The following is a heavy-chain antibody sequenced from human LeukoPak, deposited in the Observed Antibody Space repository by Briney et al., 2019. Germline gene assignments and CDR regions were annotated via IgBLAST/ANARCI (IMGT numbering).Heavy chain of an antibody. V-gene: IGHV3-21*01. Sequence: GGSLRLSCAASGFTFSSYSMNWVRQAPGKGLEWVSSISSSSSYIYYADSVKGRFTISRDNSKNTLYLQMNSLRAEDTAVYYCARGGRIVVVPAAIPPYYFDYWGQGPWSPSPQ. CDR1: GFTFSSYS. D-gene: IGHD2-2*01. J-gene: IGHJ4*02. CDR3: ARGGRIVVVPAAIPPYYFDY. CDR2: ISSSSSYI.